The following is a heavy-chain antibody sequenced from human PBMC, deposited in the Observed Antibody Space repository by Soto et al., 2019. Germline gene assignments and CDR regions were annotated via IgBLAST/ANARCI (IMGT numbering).Heavy chain of an antibody. Sequence: EVQLVESGGGLVQPGGSLRLSCAASGFAVSSNFMSRVRQAPGKGLEWVSVIYSGGSTYYADSVKGRFTISRDNSENTLYLQMNSLRAEDTAIYYCARATMIGLLSSWGQGTLVTVSS. J-gene: IGHJ5*02. V-gene: IGHV3-66*01. CDR3: ARATMIGLLSS. CDR2: IYSGGST. CDR1: GFAVSSNF. D-gene: IGHD3-22*01.